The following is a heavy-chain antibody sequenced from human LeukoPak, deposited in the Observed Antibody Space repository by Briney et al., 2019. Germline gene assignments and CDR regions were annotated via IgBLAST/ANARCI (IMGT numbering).Heavy chain of an antibody. J-gene: IGHJ4*02. D-gene: IGHD3-16*01. V-gene: IGHV1-69*06. CDR3: ARDNDSRDPPHSDH. CDR2: IIPIFGTA. CDR1: GGTFSNYA. Sequence: ASVKVSCKASGGTFSNYAISWVRQAPGQGLEWMGGIIPIFGTANYAQKFRGRVTITADKSTRTAYMELSSLRSEDTAVYYCARDNDSRDPPHSDHWGQGTLVTVSS.